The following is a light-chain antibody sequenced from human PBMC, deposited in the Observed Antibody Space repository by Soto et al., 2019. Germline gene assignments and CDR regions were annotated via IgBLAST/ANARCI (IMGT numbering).Light chain of an antibody. CDR1: NNDIGGYTY. Sequence: QSALTQPPSASGSPGQSVTISCTGSNNDIGGYTYVSWYQKLPGKAPKLIIYEVNKRPSGIPDRFSGSKSGNTASLTVSGLQPEDEAEYFRSSYSRSINYVCGTGAKLTVL. CDR3: SSYSRSINYV. V-gene: IGLV2-8*01. J-gene: IGLJ1*01. CDR2: EVN.